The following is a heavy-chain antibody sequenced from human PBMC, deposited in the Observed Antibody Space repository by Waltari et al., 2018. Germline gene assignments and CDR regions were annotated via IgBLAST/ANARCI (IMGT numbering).Heavy chain of an antibody. V-gene: IGHV1-69*12. Sequence: VQLVQSGGELKKPGSSVKVSCKTSGGSFGGYAISWVRQAPGQGLEWMGVIIPMFGIPDYSQKFQDRLIITADESTSTAYMELSSLRSEDTAIYYCARHELGISQYYYNMYVWGRGTTVTISS. CDR2: IIPMFGIP. D-gene: IGHD7-27*01. CDR1: GGSFGGYA. J-gene: IGHJ6*03. CDR3: ARHELGISQYYYNMYV.